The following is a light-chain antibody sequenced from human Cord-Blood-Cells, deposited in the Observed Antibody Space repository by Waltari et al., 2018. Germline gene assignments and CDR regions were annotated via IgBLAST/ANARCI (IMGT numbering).Light chain of an antibody. CDR2: GKN. Sequence: SSGLTQDPAVSVALGQTVRSTCQGDSLRSYYASWYQQKPGQAPVLVIYGKNNRPSGIPDRFSGSSSGNTASLTITGAQAEDEADYYCNSRDSSGKRVFGGGTKLTVL. CDR1: SLRSYY. J-gene: IGLJ2*01. CDR3: NSRDSSGKRV. V-gene: IGLV3-19*01.